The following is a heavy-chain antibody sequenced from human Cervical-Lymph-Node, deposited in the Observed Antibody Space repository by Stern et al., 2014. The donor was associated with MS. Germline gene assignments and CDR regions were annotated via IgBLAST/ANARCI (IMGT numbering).Heavy chain of an antibody. CDR2: INANSGAT. CDR1: GYTITGYY. D-gene: IGHD7-27*01. V-gene: IGHV1-2*02. Sequence: MQLVESGAEVKKPGASVKVSCKASGYTITGYYIHWVRQAPGQGLEWMGWINANSGATTYSQNFQGRFTMTRDTSISTAHMELSGLRADDTAVYYCARDLAGDGDLYLDYWGQGTLVTVSS. J-gene: IGHJ4*02. CDR3: ARDLAGDGDLYLDY.